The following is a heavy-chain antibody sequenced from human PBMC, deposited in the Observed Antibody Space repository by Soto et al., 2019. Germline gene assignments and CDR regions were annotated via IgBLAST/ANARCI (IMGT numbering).Heavy chain of an antibody. J-gene: IGHJ2*01. Sequence: QVQLVQSGAEVKKPGASVKVSCKTSGYTFNSYYIHWVRQAPGQGLEWMGIFNPSGGSTKYAQKLQGRVTLTRDTSTSTVYMELSSLRSEDTAIYYWARGGYDWYFDLWGRGTLVTVSS. CDR3: ARGGYDWYFDL. CDR2: FNPSGGST. D-gene: IGHD5-18*01. V-gene: IGHV1-46*02. CDR1: GYTFNSYY.